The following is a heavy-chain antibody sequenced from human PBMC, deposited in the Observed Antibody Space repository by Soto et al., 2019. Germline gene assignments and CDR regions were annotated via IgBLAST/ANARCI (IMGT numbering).Heavy chain of an antibody. V-gene: IGHV4-30-4*01. D-gene: IGHD1-7*01. CDR3: LRKTGTTFLGSFFDH. CDR2: IFYIGNA. CDR1: GVSITSGDNY. Sequence: QVQLQETGPGLVKPSQTLSLTCTVSGVSITSGDNYWSWIRQPPGKGLEWIGYIFYIGNAYYNPSLQSRVTISVDTSRNQFSLRLTSVTAADTAVYYCLRKTGTTFLGSFFDHWGQGTLVTVSS. J-gene: IGHJ4*02.